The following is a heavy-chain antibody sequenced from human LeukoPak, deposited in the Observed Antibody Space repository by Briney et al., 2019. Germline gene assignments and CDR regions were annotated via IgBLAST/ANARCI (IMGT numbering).Heavy chain of an antibody. D-gene: IGHD2-2*01. CDR3: ASGGTGVVPAAILESGYYYYGMDV. CDR2: IIPILGIA. J-gene: IGHJ6*02. CDR1: GGTFSSYA. Sequence: ASVKVSCKASGGTFSSYAISWVRQAPGQGLEWMGRIIPILGIANYAQKFQGRVTITADKSTSTAYMELSSLRSEDTAVYYCASGGTGVVPAAILESGYYYYGMDVWGQGTTVTVSS. V-gene: IGHV1-69*04.